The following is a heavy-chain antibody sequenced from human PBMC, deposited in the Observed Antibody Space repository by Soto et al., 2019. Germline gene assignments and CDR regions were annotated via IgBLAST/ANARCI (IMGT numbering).Heavy chain of an antibody. Sequence: EVQLVESGGGLVKPGGSLRLSCAASGFTFSSYSMNWVRQAPGKGLEWVSSISSSSSYIYYADSVKGRLTISRDNAKTELYLKMNSLRAEDTAVYYCARDHYDSSGYLASLGYWGQGTLVTVSS. CDR1: GFTFSSYS. CDR3: ARDHYDSSGYLASLGY. CDR2: ISSSSSYI. D-gene: IGHD3-22*01. J-gene: IGHJ4*02. V-gene: IGHV3-21*01.